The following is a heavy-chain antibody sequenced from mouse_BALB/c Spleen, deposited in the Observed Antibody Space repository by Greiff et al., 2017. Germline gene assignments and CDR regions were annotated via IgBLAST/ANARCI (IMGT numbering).Heavy chain of an antibody. V-gene: IGHV5-4*02. CDR1: GFTFSDYY. Sequence: EVMLVESGGGLVKPGGSLKLSCAASGFTFSDYYMYWVRQTPEKRLEWVATISDGGSYTYYPDSVKGRFTISRDNATNNLYLQNSSLKSEDTAMYYCGRGLGIAYWGQGTPVTVSA. J-gene: IGHJ3*01. CDR3: GRGLGIAY. CDR2: ISDGGSYT.